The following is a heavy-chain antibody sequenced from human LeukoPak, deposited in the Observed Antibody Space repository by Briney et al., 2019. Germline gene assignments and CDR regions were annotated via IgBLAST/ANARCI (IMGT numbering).Heavy chain of an antibody. CDR1: GGSFSGYY. CDR2: INHSGST. CDR3: ARAVQLERRPPHFDY. D-gene: IGHD1-1*01. J-gene: IGHJ4*02. Sequence: NPSETLSLTCAVYGGSFSGYYWSWIRQPPGKGLEWIGEINHSGSTNYNPSLKSRVTISVDTSKNQFSLKLSSVTAADTAVYYCARAVQLERRPPHFDYWGQGTLVTVSS. V-gene: IGHV4-34*01.